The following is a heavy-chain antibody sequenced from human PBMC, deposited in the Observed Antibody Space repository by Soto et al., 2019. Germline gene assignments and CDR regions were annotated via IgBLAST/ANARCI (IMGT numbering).Heavy chain of an antibody. CDR1: WDSVSSNRAA. CDR3: ARRKSVFDY. V-gene: IGHV6-1*01. Sequence: SQTLSLTWAISWDSVSSNRAAWNWIMQSPSRGLEWLGRTYYRSKWYNEYAVSVKSRITINPDTSKNQFSLQLNSVTPEDTAVYYWARRKSVFDYWGQGTQVTVSS. CDR2: TYYRSKWYN. J-gene: IGHJ4*02.